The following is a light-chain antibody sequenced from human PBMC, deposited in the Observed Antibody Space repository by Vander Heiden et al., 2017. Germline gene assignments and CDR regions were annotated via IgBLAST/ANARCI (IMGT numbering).Light chain of an antibody. CDR2: WAS. Sequence: DIVMTQSPDSLAVSLGERATINCKSSPSVLSSSNNKNYLAWYQQKPGQPPKLLIYWASTRESGVPDRFSGSGSGTDFTLTISSLQAEDVAVYYCQQYYSRFRRFGQGTKVEFK. V-gene: IGKV4-1*01. CDR1: PSVLSSSNNKNY. J-gene: IGKJ1*01. CDR3: QQYYSRFRR.